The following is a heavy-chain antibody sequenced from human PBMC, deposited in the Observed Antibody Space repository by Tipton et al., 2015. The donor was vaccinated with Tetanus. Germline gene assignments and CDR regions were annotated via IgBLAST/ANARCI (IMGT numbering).Heavy chain of an antibody. D-gene: IGHD5-24*01. J-gene: IGHJ4*02. Sequence: TLSLTCTVSGGSISSGVYYWGWLRQDPGKGLEWIGRISYSGNTAYNPSLKSRVAISVDTSKNQFSLKLTSLTAADTAVYFCARGEDVYKTGNYWGQGTLVTVSS. CDR3: ARGEDVYKTGNY. CDR1: GGSISSGVYY. V-gene: IGHV4-39*01. CDR2: ISYSGNT.